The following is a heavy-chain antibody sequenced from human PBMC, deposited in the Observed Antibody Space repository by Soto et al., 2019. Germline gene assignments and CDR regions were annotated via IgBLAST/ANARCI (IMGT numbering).Heavy chain of an antibody. CDR2: IYYSGST. J-gene: IGHJ4*02. CDR1: GGSISSSSYY. D-gene: IGHD5-12*01. CDR3: ASRLEYSGYDYVY. V-gene: IGHV4-39*01. Sequence: PSETLSLTCTVSGGSISSSSYYWGWIRQPPGKGLEWIGSIYYSGSTYYNPSLKSRVTISVDASKNQFSLKLSSVTAADTAVYYCASRLEYSGYDYVYWGQGTLVTVSS.